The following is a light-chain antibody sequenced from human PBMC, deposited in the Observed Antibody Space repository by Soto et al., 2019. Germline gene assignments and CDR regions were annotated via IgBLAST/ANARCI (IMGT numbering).Light chain of an antibody. J-gene: IGLJ3*02. V-gene: IGLV2-14*01. CDR3: SSYTSSSTVM. CDR2: EVS. Sequence: QSALTQPASVSGSPGQSITISCTGTSSDVGGSNYVSWYQQHPGKAPKLMIYEVSYRPSGISNRFSGSKSGNTASLTISGLQAEDEAEYYCSSYTSSSTVMFGGGTKLTVL. CDR1: SSDVGGSNY.